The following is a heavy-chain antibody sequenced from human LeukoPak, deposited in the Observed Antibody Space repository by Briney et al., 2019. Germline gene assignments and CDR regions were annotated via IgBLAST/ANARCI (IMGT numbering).Heavy chain of an antibody. V-gene: IGHV1-69*04. J-gene: IGHJ6*02. Sequence: SVKVSCKASGGTFSSYAISWVRQAPGQGLEWMGRIIPIPGIANYAQKFQGRVTITADKSTSTAYMELSSLRSEDTAVYYCARDLRGYGMDVWGQGTTVTVSS. CDR1: GGTFSSYA. CDR3: ARDLRGYGMDV. D-gene: IGHD3-10*01. CDR2: IIPIPGIA.